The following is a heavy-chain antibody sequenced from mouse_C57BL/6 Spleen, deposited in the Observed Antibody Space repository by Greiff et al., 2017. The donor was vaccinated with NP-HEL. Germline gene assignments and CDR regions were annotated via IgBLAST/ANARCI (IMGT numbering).Heavy chain of an antibody. V-gene: IGHV5-9*01. J-gene: IGHJ3*01. CDR2: ISGGGGNT. Sequence: EVKLMESGGGLVKPGGSLKLSCAASGFTFSSYTMSWVRQTPEKRLEWVATISGGGGNTYYPDSVKGRFTISRDNAKNTLYLQMSSLRSEDTALYYCARGSYYSNLFAYWGQGTLVTVSA. CDR1: GFTFSSYT. D-gene: IGHD2-5*01. CDR3: ARGSYYSNLFAY.